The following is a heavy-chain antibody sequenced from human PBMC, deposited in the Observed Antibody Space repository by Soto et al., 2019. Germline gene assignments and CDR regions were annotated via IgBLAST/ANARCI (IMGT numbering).Heavy chain of an antibody. CDR3: ARVEGRGSTPGAFDI. V-gene: IGHV4-30-4*01. Sequence: SETLSLTCTVSGGSISSGDYYWSWIRQPPGKGLEWIGYIYYSGSTYYNPSLKSRVTISVDTSKNQFSLKLSSVTAADTAVYYCARVEGRGSTPGAFDIWGQGTMVTVSS. J-gene: IGHJ3*02. D-gene: IGHD1-26*01. CDR2: IYYSGST. CDR1: GGSISSGDYY.